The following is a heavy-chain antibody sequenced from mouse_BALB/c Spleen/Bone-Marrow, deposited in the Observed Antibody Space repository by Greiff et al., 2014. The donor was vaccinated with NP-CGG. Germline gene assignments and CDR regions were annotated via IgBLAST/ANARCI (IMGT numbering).Heavy chain of an antibody. CDR3: AREKVYYGISWFAY. CDR2: IHPSDSET. D-gene: IGHD2-1*01. V-gene: IGHV1-61*01. J-gene: IGHJ3*01. CDR1: GYSLTTYW. Sequence: QVQLQQPGTEVVRPGASVKLSCKASGYSLTTYWMNWVKQRPGQGLEWIGMIHPSDSETRLNQKFKDKATLTVDKSSSTAYMQLNSPTSEDSAVYYCAREKVYYGISWFAYWGQGTLVTVSA.